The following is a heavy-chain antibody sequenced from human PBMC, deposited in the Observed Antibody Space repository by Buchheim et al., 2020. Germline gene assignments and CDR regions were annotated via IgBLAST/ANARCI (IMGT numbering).Heavy chain of an antibody. J-gene: IGHJ5*02. V-gene: IGHV4-31*03. D-gene: IGHD3-22*01. CDR1: GGSISSGGYY. CDR3: ARFFSIGSSGYRIGNWFDP. Sequence: QVQLQESGPGLVKPSQTLSLTCTVSGGSISSGGYYWSWIRQHPGKGLEWIGYIYYSGSTYYNPSLKSRVNISVNTSKNQFFLKLSSVTAADTAVYYCARFFSIGSSGYRIGNWFDPWGQGTL. CDR2: IYYSGST.